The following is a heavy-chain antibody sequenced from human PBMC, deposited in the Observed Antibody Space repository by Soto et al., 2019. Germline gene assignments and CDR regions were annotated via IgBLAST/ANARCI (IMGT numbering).Heavy chain of an antibody. CDR1: GGSFTGHF. CDR2: VSHSGNT. CDR3: GRAKFESTGWQQFHS. J-gene: IGHJ4*02. D-gene: IGHD6-13*01. Sequence: SETLSLTCTVSGGSFTGHFWSWVRQPPGKGLEWIGEVSHSGNTKYYPSLRSRVTLSVDSSKNQISLALTSVTAAATAVYYCGRAKFESTGWQQFHSWGQGTRVTVSS. V-gene: IGHV4-34*01.